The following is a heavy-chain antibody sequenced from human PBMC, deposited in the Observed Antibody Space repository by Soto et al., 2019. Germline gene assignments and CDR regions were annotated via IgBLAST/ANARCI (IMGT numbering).Heavy chain of an antibody. CDR1: GFTFSTYA. CDR2: IGGSGVTT. J-gene: IGHJ4*02. V-gene: IGHV3-23*01. Sequence: EVQLLDSGGGLVQPGGSLRLSCAASGFTFSTYAMTWVRQAPGMGLEWVAAIGGSGVTTYYADSVKGRFTISRDNSRNTLYLQMNSLRAEDTAVYYCAKGTANWSFGYLGYWGQGTLVAVSS. D-gene: IGHD1-1*01. CDR3: AKGTANWSFGYLGY.